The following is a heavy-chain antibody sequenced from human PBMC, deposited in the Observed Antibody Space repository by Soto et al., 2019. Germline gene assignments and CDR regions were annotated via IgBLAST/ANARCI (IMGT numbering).Heavy chain of an antibody. CDR2: IYYSGST. J-gene: IGHJ3*02. CDR3: ARGGIVVVVAARDAFDI. CDR1: GGSISSGGYY. V-gene: IGHV4-31*03. D-gene: IGHD2-15*01. Sequence: QVQLQESGPGLVKPSQTLSLTCTVSGGSISSGGYYWSWIRQHPGKGLEWIGYIYYSGSTYYNPSRKGRVTISVDTSKNQFSLKLSSVTAADTAVYYCARGGIVVVVAARDAFDIWGQGTVVTVSS.